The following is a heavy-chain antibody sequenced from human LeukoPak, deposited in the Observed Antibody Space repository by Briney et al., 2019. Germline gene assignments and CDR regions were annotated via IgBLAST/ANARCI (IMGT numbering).Heavy chain of an antibody. V-gene: IGHV3-23*01. CDR2: IDGSGGNT. Sequence: GGSLRLSCAASGFTFSPYAMNWVRQAPGKGLEWVSIIDGSGGNTNYADSVKGRFTISRDNSKNTLYLQMNSLRAEDTAVYYCARETVAGSYNWFDPWGQGTLVTVSS. CDR3: ARETVAGSYNWFDP. D-gene: IGHD6-19*01. CDR1: GFTFSPYA. J-gene: IGHJ5*02.